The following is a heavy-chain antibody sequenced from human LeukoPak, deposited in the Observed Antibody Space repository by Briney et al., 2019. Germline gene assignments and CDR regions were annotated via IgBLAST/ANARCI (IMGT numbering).Heavy chain of an antibody. J-gene: IGHJ5*02. V-gene: IGHV4-30-4*07. CDR1: GGSISSGGYS. CDR2: IYYSGST. Sequence: PSETLSLTCAVSGGSISSGGYSWSWIRQPPGKGLEWIGYIYYSGSTYYNPSLKSRVTISVDTSKNQFSLKLSSVTAADTAVYYCARGQDSTSYCFDPWGQGTLVTVSS. D-gene: IGHD6-6*01. CDR3: ARGQDSTSYCFDP.